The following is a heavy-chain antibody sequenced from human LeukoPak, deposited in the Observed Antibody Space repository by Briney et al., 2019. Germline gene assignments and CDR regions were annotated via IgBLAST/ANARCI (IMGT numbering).Heavy chain of an antibody. D-gene: IGHD6-6*01. CDR3: ARHRSSWLIDY. CDR1: GFTFNSYA. CDR2: ISDSGGNT. V-gene: IGHV3-23*01. Sequence: GGSLRLFCAASGFTFNSYAMSWVRQAPWERLQWVSGISDSGGNTYYADSVRGRFTISRDNSKNTLYLQMNSLRAEDTAVYYCARHRSSWLIDYWGQGTLVTVSS. J-gene: IGHJ4*02.